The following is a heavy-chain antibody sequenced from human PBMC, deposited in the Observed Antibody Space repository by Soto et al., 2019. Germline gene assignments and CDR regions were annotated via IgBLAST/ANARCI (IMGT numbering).Heavy chain of an antibody. CDR1: GFTFSSYS. CDR2: ISSSSSTI. V-gene: IGHV3-48*01. CDR3: ARANYYGSPGDFDY. Sequence: PGGSLRLCCAASGFTFSSYSMNGVRQDPGKGLEWVSYISSSSSTIYYADSVKGRFTISRDNAKNSLYLQMNSLRAEDTAVYYCARANYYGSPGDFDYWGQGTLVTVSS. D-gene: IGHD3-10*01. J-gene: IGHJ4*02.